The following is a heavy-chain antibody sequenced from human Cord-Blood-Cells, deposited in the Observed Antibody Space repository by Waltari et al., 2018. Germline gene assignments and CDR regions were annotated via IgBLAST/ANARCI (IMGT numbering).Heavy chain of an antibody. CDR2: IYYSGST. Sequence: QLQLQESGPGLVKPSETLSLTCTVSGGSISSRSYYWGWIRQPPGKGLEWIGGIYYSGSTYYNPSLKSRVTISVDTSKNQFSLKLSSVTAADTAVYYCARHRDLAWYFDYWGQGTLVTVSS. CDR3: ARHRDLAWYFDY. V-gene: IGHV4-39*01. J-gene: IGHJ4*02. D-gene: IGHD3-10*01. CDR1: GGSISSRSYY.